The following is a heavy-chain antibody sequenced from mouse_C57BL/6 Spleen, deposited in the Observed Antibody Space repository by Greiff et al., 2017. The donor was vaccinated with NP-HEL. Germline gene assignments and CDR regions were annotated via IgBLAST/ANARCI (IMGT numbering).Heavy chain of an antibody. D-gene: IGHD1-1*01. CDR3: ARENIYYGSSYGYAMDY. CDR2: ISYDGSN. V-gene: IGHV3-6*01. CDR1: GYSITSGYY. J-gene: IGHJ4*01. Sequence: EVQLQESGPGLVKPSQSLSLTCSVTGYSITSGYYWNWIRQFPGNKLEWMGYISYDGSNNYNPSLKNRISITRDTSKNQFFLKLNSVTTEDTATYYCARENIYYGSSYGYAMDYWGQGTSVTVSS.